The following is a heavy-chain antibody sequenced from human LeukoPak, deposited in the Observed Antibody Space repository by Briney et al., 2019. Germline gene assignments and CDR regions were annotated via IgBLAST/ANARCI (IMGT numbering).Heavy chain of an antibody. J-gene: IGHJ5*02. CDR2: ISGSGGST. V-gene: IGHV3-23*01. CDR1: AFTFSIYA. CDR3: VRGYSYGWFDP. D-gene: IGHD5-18*01. Sequence: GGSLRLSCAASAFTFSIYAMSWVRQAPGKGLGWVSTISGSGGSTHYADSVKGRFTISRDNSKNTLYLQMNSLRADDTAVYYCVRGYSYGWFDPWGQGTLVTVSS.